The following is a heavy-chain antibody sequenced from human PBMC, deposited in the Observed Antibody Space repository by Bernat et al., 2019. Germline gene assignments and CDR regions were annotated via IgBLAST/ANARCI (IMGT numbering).Heavy chain of an antibody. CDR3: ARDKRCIAVAGTHRANWFDP. CDR2: INAGNGNT. Sequence: QVQLVQSGAEVKKPGASVKVSCKASGYTFTSYAMHWVRQAPGQRLEWMGWINAGNGNTKYSQKFQGRVTITRDTSASTAYMELSSLRSEDTAVYYCARDKRCIAVAGTHRANWFDPWGQGTLVTVSS. D-gene: IGHD6-19*01. V-gene: IGHV1-3*01. CDR1: GYTFTSYA. J-gene: IGHJ5*02.